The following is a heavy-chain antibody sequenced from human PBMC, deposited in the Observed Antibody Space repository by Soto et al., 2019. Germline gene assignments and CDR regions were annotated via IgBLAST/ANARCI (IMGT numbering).Heavy chain of an antibody. V-gene: IGHV3-23*01. CDR3: AKDRALENQTPYGMDV. CDR2: ISGRGDHR. CDR1: PITVHNFAA. J-gene: IGHJ6*02. D-gene: IGHD2-2*01. Sequence: EMQLLESGGGLGQPGGSLRLSCVASPITVHNFAAMSWVRQTPERGLEWVSTISGRGDHRYYADSVKGRFTISRDNSKNRLYLQMDGLRVDDTAVYYCAKDRALENQTPYGMDVWGQGTTVTV.